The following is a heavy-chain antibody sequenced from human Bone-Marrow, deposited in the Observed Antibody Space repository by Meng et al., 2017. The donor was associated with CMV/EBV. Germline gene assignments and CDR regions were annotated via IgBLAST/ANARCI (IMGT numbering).Heavy chain of an antibody. CDR2: INTSGGRT. CDR3: ARDNTDYAYDY. CDR1: GYTFINYY. Sequence: ASVKVSCKASGYTFINYYIHWVRQAPGQGLEWMGIINTSGGRTNYAQKFQGRITMTSDTSTNAVYMELNRLRADDAAVYFCARDNTDYAYDYWGQGTLFTVSS. V-gene: IGHV1-46*01. D-gene: IGHD4-17*01. J-gene: IGHJ4*02.